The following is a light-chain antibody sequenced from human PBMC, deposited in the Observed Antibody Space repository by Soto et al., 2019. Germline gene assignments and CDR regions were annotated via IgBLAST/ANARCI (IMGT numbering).Light chain of an antibody. Sequence: EIVLTQSPATLSLSPGERATLSCGASQGVRSSYLGRSQQKPGLAPRLLIYDASSRATGIPDRFSGSGSGTDFTLTISRLEPEDFAVYYCQQYGSSPPRLTFGGGTKVEIK. V-gene: IGKV3D-20*01. J-gene: IGKJ4*01. CDR2: DAS. CDR1: QGVRSSY. CDR3: QQYGSSPPRLT.